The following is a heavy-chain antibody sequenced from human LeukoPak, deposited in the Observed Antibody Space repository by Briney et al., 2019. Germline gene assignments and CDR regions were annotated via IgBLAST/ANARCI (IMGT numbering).Heavy chain of an antibody. J-gene: IGHJ4*02. V-gene: IGHV4-4*07. Sequence: SETLSLTCTVSGGSISSYYWSWIRQPAGKGLECIGRIYTSGSTNYNPSLKSRVTMSVDTSKNHFSLKLSSVTAADTAVYYCARDHSSGLLVFDYWAQGTLVTVSS. CDR1: GGSISSYY. CDR3: ARDHSSGLLVFDY. D-gene: IGHD6-19*01. CDR2: IYTSGST.